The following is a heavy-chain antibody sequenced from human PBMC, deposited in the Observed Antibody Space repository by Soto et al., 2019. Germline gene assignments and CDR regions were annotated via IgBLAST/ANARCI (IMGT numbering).Heavy chain of an antibody. CDR1: GFTFNTYA. V-gene: IGHV3-23*01. J-gene: IGHJ5*02. D-gene: IGHD3-10*01. CDR3: AKAPQGFGDPPNWFDP. Sequence: EVQLLESGGGLLQPGGSLRLSCAASGFTFNTYAMSWVRQAPGKGLEWVSAISRSGTRTDYADSVKGRFTISRDNSKNTLFLQMNSLRVDDTAIYYCAKAPQGFGDPPNWFDPWGQGTLVTVSS. CDR2: ISRSGTRT.